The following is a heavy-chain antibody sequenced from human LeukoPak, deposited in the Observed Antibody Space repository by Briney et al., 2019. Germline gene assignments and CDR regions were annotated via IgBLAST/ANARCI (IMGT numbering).Heavy chain of an antibody. Sequence: SETLSLTCTVSGGSISSYYWSWIRQPPGKGLEWIANIYHTGSTNYNPSLSSRVTISIDTAKNQFSLKLSSVTAADTAVYYCARRGRNSSGWQDYLWGQGTLVTVSS. CDR3: ARRGRNSSGWQDYL. CDR2: IYHTGST. CDR1: GGSISSYY. D-gene: IGHD6-25*01. V-gene: IGHV4-59*01. J-gene: IGHJ4*02.